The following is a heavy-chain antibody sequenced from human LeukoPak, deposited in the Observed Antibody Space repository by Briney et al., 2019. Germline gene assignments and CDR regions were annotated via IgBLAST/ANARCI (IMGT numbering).Heavy chain of an antibody. V-gene: IGHV4-39*01. CDR1: GGSIGSGRYY. J-gene: IGHJ4*02. Sequence: PSETLSLTCTVSGGSIGSGRYYWAWIRQPQGKGLEWIGRIYNSWSTSYNPSLKSRVAMSVDTSKNQFSLRLSSVTAADTAVYYCARNITSLIPAGYFDYWGQGTLVAVSS. D-gene: IGHD2-2*01. CDR3: ARNITSLIPAGYFDY. CDR2: IYNSWST.